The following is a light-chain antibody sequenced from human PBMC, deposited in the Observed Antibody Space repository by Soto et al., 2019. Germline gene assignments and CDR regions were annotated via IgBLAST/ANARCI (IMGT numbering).Light chain of an antibody. Sequence: EIVLTQSPGTMSLSPGERATLSCRASQSVSSSYLAWYQQKPGQAPRLLIYGASSWATGIPDRFSGSGSGTKFTLTISRLEPEEFAVYYCQQYGSSPTFVGGTKVEIK. CDR3: QQYGSSPT. CDR2: GAS. V-gene: IGKV3-20*01. J-gene: IGKJ4*01. CDR1: QSVSSSY.